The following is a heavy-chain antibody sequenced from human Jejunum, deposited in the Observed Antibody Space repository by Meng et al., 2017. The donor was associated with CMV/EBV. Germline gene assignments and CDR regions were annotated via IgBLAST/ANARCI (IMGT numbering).Heavy chain of an antibody. CDR2: INGDGTSS. CDR1: GFTFSGDW. CDR3: VTNVYCSGGGCRNY. V-gene: IGHV3-74*01. Sequence: SGFTFSGDWLHCVRQAPGKGLMLVSRINGDGTSSGYADSVKGRFPISRDNANNMLYLQLDSLRDEDTAVYYCVTNVYCSGGGCRNYWGQGTLVTVSS. J-gene: IGHJ4*02. D-gene: IGHD2-15*01.